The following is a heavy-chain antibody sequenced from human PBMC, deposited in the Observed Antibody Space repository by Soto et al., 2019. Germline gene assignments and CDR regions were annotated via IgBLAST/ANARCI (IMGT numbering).Heavy chain of an antibody. V-gene: IGHV3-48*01. CDR1: GFTFSSFS. CDR3: ARDIGYYYDKFDY. Sequence: GGSLRLSCAAFGFTFSSFSMNWVRQAPGKGLEWVSYISTSGSTMYYADSVKGRFTISRDNAKNSLYLQMNSLRAEDTAVYYCARDIGYYYDKFDYWGQGTQVTVSS. J-gene: IGHJ4*02. CDR2: ISTSGSTM. D-gene: IGHD3-22*01.